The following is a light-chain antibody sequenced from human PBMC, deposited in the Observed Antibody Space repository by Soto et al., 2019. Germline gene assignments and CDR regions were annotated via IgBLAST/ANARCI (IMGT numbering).Light chain of an antibody. CDR2: DVS. CDR3: QQYTNYPWT. Sequence: DIQMIQSPPTLSASVGDRVTITCRASQSISSWLAWYQQRPGKAPNLLIYDVSSLESGVPSRFSGSGSGTEFTLTISSLQPDDFATYYCQQYTNYPWTFGQGTKVEIK. CDR1: QSISSW. J-gene: IGKJ1*01. V-gene: IGKV1-5*01.